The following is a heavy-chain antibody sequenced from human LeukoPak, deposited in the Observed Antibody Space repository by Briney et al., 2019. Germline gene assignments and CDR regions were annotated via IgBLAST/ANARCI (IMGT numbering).Heavy chain of an antibody. D-gene: IGHD3-3*01. CDR1: GFTFRRYA. CDR3: AKDSDFWSGYWDY. Sequence: GGSLRLSCAASGFTFRRYAMSWVRQAPGKGLEWVSAISGTGSSTDYTDSVRGRFTISRDNSKNTLDLQMNSLGAEDTAIYYCAKDSDFWSGYWDYWGQGTLVTVSS. J-gene: IGHJ4*02. V-gene: IGHV3-23*01. CDR2: ISGTGSST.